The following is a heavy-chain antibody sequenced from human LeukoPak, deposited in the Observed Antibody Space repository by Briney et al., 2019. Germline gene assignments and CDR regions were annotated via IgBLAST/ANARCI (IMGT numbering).Heavy chain of an antibody. CDR2: ISSSSSYI. Sequence: GGSLRLSCAASGFTFSSYSMNWVRQAPGKGLEWVSSISSSSSYIYYADSVKGRFTISRDNAKNSLYLQMNRLGAEDTAVYYCARGGWAYTYYYDSSGYYYFDYWGQGTLVTVSS. D-gene: IGHD3-22*01. CDR3: ARGGWAYTYYYDSSGYYYFDY. V-gene: IGHV3-21*01. J-gene: IGHJ4*02. CDR1: GFTFSSYS.